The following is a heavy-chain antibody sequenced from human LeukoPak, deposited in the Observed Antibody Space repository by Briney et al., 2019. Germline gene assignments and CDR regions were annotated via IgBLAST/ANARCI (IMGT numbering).Heavy chain of an antibody. V-gene: IGHV3-7*01. CDR2: IRQDGSGE. CDR3: ARDFSLTRLERPFDY. J-gene: IGHJ4*02. CDR1: EFTFNDYW. Sequence: GGSLRLSCVASEFTFNDYWMSWVRQAPGKGLEWVASIRQDGSGEYYVDSVKGRFTISRDDAKNSLYLQMNNLRAEDTAVYYCARDFSLTRLERPFDYRGQGTLVTVSS. D-gene: IGHD1-1*01.